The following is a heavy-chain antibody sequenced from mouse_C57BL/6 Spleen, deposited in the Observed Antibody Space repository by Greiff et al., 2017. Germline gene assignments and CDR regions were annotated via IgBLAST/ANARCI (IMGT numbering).Heavy chain of an antibody. CDR3: ARKTGTGYYAMDY. J-gene: IGHJ4*01. V-gene: IGHV5-17*01. D-gene: IGHD4-1*01. CDR1: GFTFSDYG. Sequence: EVKLMESGGGLVKPGGSLKLSCAASGFTFSDYGMHWVRQAPEKGLEWVAYISSGSSTIYYADTVKGRFTISRDNAKNTLVLQMTSLRSEDTAMYYCARKTGTGYYAMDYWGQGTSVTVSS. CDR2: ISSGSSTI.